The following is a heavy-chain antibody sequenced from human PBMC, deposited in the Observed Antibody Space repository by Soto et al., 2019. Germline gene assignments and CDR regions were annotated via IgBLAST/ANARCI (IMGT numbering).Heavy chain of an antibody. Sequence: PGESLKISCKGSGYSFTSYWIGWVRQMPGKGLEWMGIIYPGDSDTRYSPSFQGQVTISADKSISTAYLQWSSLKASDTAMYYCARRPGTTPRYSYMHAWGKGTTVTVSS. CDR1: GYSFTSYW. J-gene: IGHJ6*03. D-gene: IGHD1-7*01. CDR3: ARRPGTTPRYSYMHA. CDR2: IYPGDSDT. V-gene: IGHV5-51*01.